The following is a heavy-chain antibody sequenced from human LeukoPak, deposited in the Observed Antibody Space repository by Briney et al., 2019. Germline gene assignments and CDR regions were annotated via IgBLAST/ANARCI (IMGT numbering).Heavy chain of an antibody. J-gene: IGHJ4*02. CDR3: ARDVVGYYYGSGSYYPDY. Sequence: GGSLRLSCAASGVTFSSYSMNWVRQGPGKGLEWGSSISISSSYIYYADSVRGRFTISRDNAKSPLYLQMNSLRAEDTAVYYCARDVVGYYYGSGSYYPDYWGQGTLVTVSS. D-gene: IGHD3-10*01. V-gene: IGHV3-21*01. CDR2: ISISSSYI. CDR1: GVTFSSYS.